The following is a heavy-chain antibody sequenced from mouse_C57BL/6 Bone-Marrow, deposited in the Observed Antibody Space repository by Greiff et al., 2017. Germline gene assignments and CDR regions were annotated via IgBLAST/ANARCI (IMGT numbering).Heavy chain of an antibody. CDR1: GYTFTTYP. D-gene: IGHD2-4*01. V-gene: IGHV1-47*01. J-gene: IGHJ2*01. CDR3: TRGGDYGGYYCDY. Sequence: VKLVEPGAELVKPGASVKMSCKASGYTFTTYPIEWMKQNHGKSLEWIGNFHPYNVDTKYNEKFKGKATLLEEKSSSPVYLELSRLTSDDSAVYYCTRGGDYGGYYCDYWGQGTTLTVSS. CDR2: FHPYNVDT.